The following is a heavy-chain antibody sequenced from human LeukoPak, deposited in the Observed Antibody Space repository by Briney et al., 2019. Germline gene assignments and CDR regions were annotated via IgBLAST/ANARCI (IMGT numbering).Heavy chain of an antibody. Sequence: SETLSLTCTVSGGSISSSSYYWGWIRQPPGKGLEWIGSIYYSGSTYYNPSLKSRVTISVGTSKNQFSLKLSSVTAADTAVYYCARDLRTYDAFDIWGQGTMVTVSS. CDR2: IYYSGST. CDR1: GGSISSSSYY. V-gene: IGHV4-39*07. D-gene: IGHD5/OR15-5a*01. CDR3: ARDLRTYDAFDI. J-gene: IGHJ3*02.